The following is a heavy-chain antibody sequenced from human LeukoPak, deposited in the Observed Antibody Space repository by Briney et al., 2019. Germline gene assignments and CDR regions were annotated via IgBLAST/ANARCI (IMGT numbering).Heavy chain of an antibody. J-gene: IGHJ6*04. V-gene: IGHV1-69*13. CDR2: IIPIFETA. D-gene: IGHD3-10*01. Sequence: SVKVSCKTSGGIFNSYAISWVGQAPGQGLEWLGVIIPIFETANYAQKFQGRVTISADEPTSTAYMELRSLRSEDTAMYYCARGSQEVRGLFMTPYYYYDMHVWGKGTTVTVSS. CDR1: GGIFNSYA. CDR3: ARGSQEVRGLFMTPYYYYDMHV.